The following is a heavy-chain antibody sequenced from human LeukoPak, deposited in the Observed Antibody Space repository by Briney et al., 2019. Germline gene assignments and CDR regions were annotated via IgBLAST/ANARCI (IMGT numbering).Heavy chain of an antibody. Sequence: SETLSLTCTVSGDSISSSPYYWGWVRQPPGKGLEWIGSIYYIGSTHYNPSLKRRVTISVDTSKNQFSLKLSSVTAADTALYFCARDDTYFYDSSGHGFDFWGQGTLVTVSS. D-gene: IGHD3-22*01. V-gene: IGHV4-39*07. CDR1: GDSISSSPYY. J-gene: IGHJ4*02. CDR2: IYYIGST. CDR3: ARDDTYFYDSSGHGFDF.